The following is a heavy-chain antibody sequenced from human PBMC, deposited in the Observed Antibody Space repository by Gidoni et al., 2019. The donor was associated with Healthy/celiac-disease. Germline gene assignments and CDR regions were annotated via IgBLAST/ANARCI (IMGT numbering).Heavy chain of an antibody. CDR1: GYTFTGYY. CDR3: ARAHPYHFWSGYYRNYYYYGMDV. CDR2: INPNSGGT. Sequence: QVQLVQSGAEVKKPGASVKVSCKASGYTFTGYYMHWVRPAPGQGLEWMGWINPNSGGTNYAQKFQGRGTMTRDTSISTAYMELSRLRSDDTAVYYCARAHPYHFWSGYYRNYYYYGMDVWGQGTTVTVSS. J-gene: IGHJ6*02. V-gene: IGHV1-2*02. D-gene: IGHD3-3*01.